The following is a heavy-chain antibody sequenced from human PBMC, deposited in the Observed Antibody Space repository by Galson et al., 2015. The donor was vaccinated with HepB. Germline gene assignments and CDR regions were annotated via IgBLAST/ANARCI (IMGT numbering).Heavy chain of an antibody. Sequence: SLRLSCAASGFTFGDYAMSWFRQAPGKGLEWVGFVRSKAYGGTTEYAASVKGRFTISRDDSKSIAYLQMNSLKTEDTAVYYCTRPQGSGYCSGGSCYVDYWGQGTLVTVSS. CDR1: GFTFGDYA. V-gene: IGHV3-49*03. CDR3: TRPQGSGYCSGGSCYVDY. J-gene: IGHJ4*02. CDR2: VRSKAYGGTT. D-gene: IGHD2-15*01.